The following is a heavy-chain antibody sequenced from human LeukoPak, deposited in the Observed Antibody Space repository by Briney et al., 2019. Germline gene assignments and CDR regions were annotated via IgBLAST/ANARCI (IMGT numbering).Heavy chain of an antibody. J-gene: IGHJ6*03. V-gene: IGHV1-2*02. CDR2: INPNSGGT. CDR1: GYTFTGYY. Sequence: GASVKVSCKASGYTFTGYYMHWVRQAPGQGLEWMGWINPNSGGTNYAQKLQGRVTMTTDTSTSTAYMELRSLRSDDTAVYYCARDHRVRSGSRYYYYMDVWGKGTTVTISS. CDR3: ARDHRVRSGSRYYYYMDV. D-gene: IGHD3-10*01.